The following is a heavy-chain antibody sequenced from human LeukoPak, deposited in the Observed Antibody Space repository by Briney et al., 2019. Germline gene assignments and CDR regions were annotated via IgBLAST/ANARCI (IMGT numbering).Heavy chain of an antibody. CDR2: ISSDGRDK. Sequence: PGGSLRLSCEASGFTFKTYGMHWVRQAPGKGLEWVAVISSDGRDKHCADSVKGRLTISRDNPKDTLYLQMNSLRVEDTAMYFCAKDIQLSTWGLGTMVTVSS. V-gene: IGHV3-30*18. CDR1: GFTFKTYG. D-gene: IGHD5-24*01. CDR3: AKDIQLST. J-gene: IGHJ3*01.